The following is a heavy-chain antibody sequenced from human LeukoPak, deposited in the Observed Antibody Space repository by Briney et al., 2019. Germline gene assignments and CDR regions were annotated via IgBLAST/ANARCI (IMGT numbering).Heavy chain of an antibody. CDR1: GFTFSSYA. D-gene: IGHD3-22*01. CDR2: ISYDGSNK. Sequence: GGSLRLSCAASGFTFSSYAMHWVRQAPGKGLEWVAVISYDGSNKYCADSVKGRFTISRDNSKNTLYLQMNSLRAEDTAVYYCARGEYYDSSGYYAFDYWGQGTLVTVSS. CDR3: ARGEYYDSSGYYAFDY. V-gene: IGHV3-30-3*01. J-gene: IGHJ4*02.